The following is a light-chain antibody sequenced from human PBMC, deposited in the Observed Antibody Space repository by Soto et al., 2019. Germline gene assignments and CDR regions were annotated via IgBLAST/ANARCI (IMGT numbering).Light chain of an antibody. J-gene: IGLJ2*01. CDR3: QSYDTSLSGSRV. CDR2: GNS. V-gene: IGLV1-40*01. Sequence: QSVLTQPPSVSGAPGHGVIISCTWSSSNIGAGYDVHWYQQLPGTAPKLLIDGNSNRPSGVPDRFSGSKSGTSAFLAITGLQAEDEADYYCQSYDTSLSGSRVFGGGTKLTVL. CDR1: SSNIGAGYD.